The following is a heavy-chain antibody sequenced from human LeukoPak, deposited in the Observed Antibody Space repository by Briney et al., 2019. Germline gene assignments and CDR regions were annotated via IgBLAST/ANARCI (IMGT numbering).Heavy chain of an antibody. CDR3: VRSPSGDPQGIDY. CDR2: VYPDDSDV. J-gene: IGHJ4*02. Sequence: PGESLKISCKGSGYNFSKYWIGWVRQMPGKGLEWMGIVYPDDSDVIYTASFEGHVTISAEKSTNTAYLQWRSLKASDTAMYYCVRSPSGDPQGIDYWGQGTLVTVSS. D-gene: IGHD2-21*02. CDR1: GYNFSKYW. V-gene: IGHV5-51*01.